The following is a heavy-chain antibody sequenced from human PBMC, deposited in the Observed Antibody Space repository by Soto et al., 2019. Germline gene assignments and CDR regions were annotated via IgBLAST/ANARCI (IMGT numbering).Heavy chain of an antibody. V-gene: IGHV4-59*01. CDR1: GGSISSYY. D-gene: IGHD5-18*01. Sequence: PSETLSLTCTVSGGSISSYYWSWIRQPPGKGLEWIGYIYYSGSTNYNPSLKSRVTISVDTSKNQFSLKLSSVTAADTAVYYCARDTSGGYSYALGKAHWFDPWGQGTLVTVSS. CDR2: IYYSGST. CDR3: ARDTSGGYSYALGKAHWFDP. J-gene: IGHJ5*02.